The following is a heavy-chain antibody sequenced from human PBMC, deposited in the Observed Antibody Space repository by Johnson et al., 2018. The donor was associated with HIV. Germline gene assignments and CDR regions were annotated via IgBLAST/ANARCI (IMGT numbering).Heavy chain of an antibody. V-gene: IGHV3-66*01. CDR2: IYIEDSI. CDR1: GFTVSSHY. D-gene: IGHD3-16*01. Sequence: VQLVESGGGLVQPGGSLRLSCTASGFTVSSHYMSGVRQAPVKGLEWVSVIYIEDSIYYAASVKGRFTISRDNSKNTLYLQMNSLRAENTAVYYCAGEGDYVWGPGKVSDIWGQGKMVTVSS. CDR3: AGEGDYVWGPGKVSDI. J-gene: IGHJ3*02.